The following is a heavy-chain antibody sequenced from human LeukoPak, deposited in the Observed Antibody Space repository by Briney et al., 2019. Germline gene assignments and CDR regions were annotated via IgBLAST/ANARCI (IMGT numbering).Heavy chain of an antibody. J-gene: IGHJ4*02. CDR2: IYYRVST. D-gene: IGHD2-2*01. CDR1: GRSISSSSYY. V-gene: IGHV4-39*07. Sequence: PSDTLSLTCTLSGRSISSSSYYWAWIRQPPGKGLEWIVSIYYRVSTHHNTSLKSRGTMSVDTSKNQFSLKLSSVSAEDPAVYYCGVGYGFEDIVVVPAAMGFDYWGQGTLVTVSS. CDR3: GVGYGFEDIVVVPAAMGFDY.